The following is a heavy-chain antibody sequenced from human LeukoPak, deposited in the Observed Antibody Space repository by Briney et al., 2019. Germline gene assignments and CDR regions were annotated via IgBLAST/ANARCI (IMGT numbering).Heavy chain of an antibody. CDR3: ARAGATFDY. CDR1: GFTFSSNY. CDR2: IYSGGST. V-gene: IGHV3-53*01. Sequence: GGSLRLSCAASGFTFSSNYMSWVRQAPGKGLEWVSDIYSGGSTYYADSGKGRFPISRDNSKKTLHLAMNSLRAEDTAVYYCARAGATFDYSGQGTLVTVSS. J-gene: IGHJ4*02. D-gene: IGHD1-26*01.